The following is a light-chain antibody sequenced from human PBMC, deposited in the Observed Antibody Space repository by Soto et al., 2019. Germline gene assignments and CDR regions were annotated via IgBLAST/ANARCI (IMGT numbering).Light chain of an antibody. Sequence: QSALTQPASVSGSPGQSITISCTGTSSDVGGYNYVSWYQHHRGKAPKLMIYEVINRPSGVSSRFSGSKSGNTASLTISGLQAEDEADYYCGSYTVRSTRVFGGGTKLTVL. CDR2: EVI. V-gene: IGLV2-14*01. J-gene: IGLJ3*02. CDR3: GSYTVRSTRV. CDR1: SSDVGGYNY.